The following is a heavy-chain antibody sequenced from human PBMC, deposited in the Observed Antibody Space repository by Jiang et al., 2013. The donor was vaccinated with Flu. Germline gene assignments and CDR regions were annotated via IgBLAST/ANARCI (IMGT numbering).Heavy chain of an antibody. CDR3: AREEVGSGRYYEFVY. Sequence: LVQPGGSLRLSCAASGFTVSSNHMSWVRQAPGKGLEWVSLIYSGGSTYYADSVKGRFTISRDNSKNTLYLQMNSLRADDTALYYCAREEVGSGRYYEFVYWGQGTLVTVSS. D-gene: IGHD1-26*01. V-gene: IGHV3-66*01. CDR1: GFTVSSNH. J-gene: IGHJ4*02. CDR2: IYSGGST.